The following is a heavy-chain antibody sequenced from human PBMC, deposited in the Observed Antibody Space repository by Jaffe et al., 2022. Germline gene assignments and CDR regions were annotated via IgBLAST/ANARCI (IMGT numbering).Heavy chain of an antibody. J-gene: IGHJ4*02. D-gene: IGHD3-3*01. CDR3: AHRPVPHTIFGGTYYFDY. Sequence: QITLKESGPTLVKPTQTLTLTCTFSGFSLSTSGVGVGWIRQPPGKALEWLALIYWNDDKRYSPSLKSRLTITKDTSKNQVVLTMTNMDPVDTATYYCAHRPVPHTIFGGTYYFDYWGQGTLVTVSS. CDR1: GFSLSTSGVG. CDR2: IYWNDDK. V-gene: IGHV2-5*01.